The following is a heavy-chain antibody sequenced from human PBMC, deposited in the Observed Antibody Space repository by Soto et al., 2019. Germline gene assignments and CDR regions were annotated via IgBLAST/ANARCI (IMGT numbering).Heavy chain of an antibody. V-gene: IGHV1-69*02. J-gene: IGHJ5*02. D-gene: IGHD6-13*01. CDR3: ARGIAAAGTGIAGWFDP. CDR2: IIPILGIA. Sequence: QAQLVQSGAEVKKPGSSVKVSCKASGGTFSSYTISWVRQAPGQGLEWMGRIIPILGIANYAQKFQGRVTITADKSTSTAYMELSSLRSEDTAVYYCARGIAAAGTGIAGWFDPWGQGTLVTVSS. CDR1: GGTFSSYT.